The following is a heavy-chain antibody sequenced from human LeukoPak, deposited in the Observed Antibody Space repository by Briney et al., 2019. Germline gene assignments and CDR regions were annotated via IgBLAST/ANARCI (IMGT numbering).Heavy chain of an antibody. CDR2: INPNSGGA. J-gene: IGHJ5*02. Sequence: ASVKVSCKASGYTFTGYYMHWVRQAPGQGLEWMGWINPNSGGANYAQKFQGRVTMTRDTSISTAYMELSRLRSDDTAVYYCARHPRLGIAAAGNWFDPWGQGTLVSVSS. V-gene: IGHV1-2*02. CDR3: ARHPRLGIAAAGNWFDP. D-gene: IGHD6-13*01. CDR1: GYTFTGYY.